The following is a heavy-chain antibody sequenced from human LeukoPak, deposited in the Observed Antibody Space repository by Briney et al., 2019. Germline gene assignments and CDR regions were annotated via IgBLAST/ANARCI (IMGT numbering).Heavy chain of an antibody. Sequence: SETLSLTCAVYGGSFSGYYWSWIRQPPGKGLEWIGEINHSGSTNYNPSLKSRVTISVDASKNQFSLKLSSVTAADTAVYYCARGSGIAAAGSRYGMDVWGQGTTVTVSS. D-gene: IGHD6-13*01. J-gene: IGHJ6*02. CDR2: INHSGST. CDR1: GGSFSGYY. CDR3: ARGSGIAAAGSRYGMDV. V-gene: IGHV4-34*01.